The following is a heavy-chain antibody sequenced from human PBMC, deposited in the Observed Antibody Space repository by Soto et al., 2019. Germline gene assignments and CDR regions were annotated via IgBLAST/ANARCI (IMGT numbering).Heavy chain of an antibody. CDR1: GGSISSYY. V-gene: IGHV4-59*08. CDR2: IYYSGST. CDR3: ARHVVSGDYGAEHDYYYMDV. J-gene: IGHJ6*03. Sequence: PSETLSLTCTVSGGSISSYYWSWIRQPPGKGLEWIGYIYYSGSTNYNPSLKSRVTISVDTSKNQFSLKLSSVTAADTAVYYCARHVVSGDYGAEHDYYYMDVWGKGTTVTVSS. D-gene: IGHD3-16*01.